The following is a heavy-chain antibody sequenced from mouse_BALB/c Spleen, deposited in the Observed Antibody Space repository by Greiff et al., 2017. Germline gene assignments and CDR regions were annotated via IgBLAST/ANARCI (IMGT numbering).Heavy chain of an antibody. Sequence: QVQLKQSGAELMKPGASVKISCKATGYTFSSYWIEWVKQRPGHGLEWIGEILPGSGSTNYNEKFKGKATFTADTSSNTAYMQLSSLTSEDSAVYYCARRGLLRAMDYWGQGTSVTVSS. V-gene: IGHV1-9*01. J-gene: IGHJ4*01. CDR2: ILPGSGST. D-gene: IGHD2-3*01. CDR1: GYTFSSYW. CDR3: ARRGLLRAMDY.